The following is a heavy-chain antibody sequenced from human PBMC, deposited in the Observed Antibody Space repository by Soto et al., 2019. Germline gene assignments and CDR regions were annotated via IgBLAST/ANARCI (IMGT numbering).Heavy chain of an antibody. V-gene: IGHV3-21*01. CDR1: GFTFSSYS. J-gene: IGHJ4*02. CDR3: ARDLPHMPGEAL. D-gene: IGHD3-16*01. CDR2: ISGSSTYI. Sequence: GGSLRLSCAASGFTFSSYSMNWVRQAPGKGLEWVSSISGSSTYIYYADSVKGRFTISRDNAKNSLYLQMNSLRAEDTAVYYCARDLPHMPGEALWGQGTLVTVSS.